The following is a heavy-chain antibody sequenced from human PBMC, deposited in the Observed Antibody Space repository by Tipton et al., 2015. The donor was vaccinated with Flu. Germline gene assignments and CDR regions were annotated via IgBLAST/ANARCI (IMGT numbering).Heavy chain of an antibody. D-gene: IGHD3-10*01. CDR2: ISSNGGST. J-gene: IGHJ6*02. V-gene: IGHV3-64*01. Sequence: SLRLSCAASGFTFSSYAMHWVRQAPGKGLEYVSAISSNGGSTYYANSVKGRFTISRDNSKNTLYLQMGSLRAEDMAVYYCARGLLLWFRELLGGMDVWSQGTTVTVSS. CDR1: GFTFSSYA. CDR3: ARGLLLWFRELLGGMDV.